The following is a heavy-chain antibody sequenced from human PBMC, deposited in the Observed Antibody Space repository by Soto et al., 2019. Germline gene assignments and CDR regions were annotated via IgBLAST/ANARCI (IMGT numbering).Heavy chain of an antibody. J-gene: IGHJ4*02. V-gene: IGHV3-74*01. Sequence: EVQLVESGGGLVQPGGSLRLSCAASGFTFSSCWMHWVRQAPGKGLVWVSRINSDGSSTSYADSVKGRFTISRDNAKNTLYLQMNSLRDEDTAVYYCTRDSGTGDLDYWGQGTLVTVAS. CDR1: GFTFSSCW. CDR2: INSDGSST. CDR3: TRDSGTGDLDY.